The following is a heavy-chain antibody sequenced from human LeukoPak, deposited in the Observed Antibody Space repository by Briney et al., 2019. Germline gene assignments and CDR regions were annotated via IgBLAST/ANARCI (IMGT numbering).Heavy chain of an antibody. V-gene: IGHV3-74*01. CDR2: VNSGGSGT. CDR3: AASLGPLTEY. CDR1: GFNFASHW. D-gene: IGHD7-27*01. J-gene: IGHJ4*02. Sequence: GGSLRLSCATSGFNFASHWMHWVRQTPGKGLVWVSRVNSGGSGTSYADSVEGRFTISRDNAKNTLHLQMNSLRAEDTAVYYCAASLGPLTEYWGQGTLVTVSS.